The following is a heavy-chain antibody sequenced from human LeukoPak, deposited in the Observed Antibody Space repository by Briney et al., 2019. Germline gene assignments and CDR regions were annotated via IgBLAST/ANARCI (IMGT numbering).Heavy chain of an antibody. CDR3: ARDHYYDSSGYVDY. Sequence: GGGLRLSCAASGFTFSSYAMHWVRQAPGKGLEWVAVISYDGSNKYYADSVKGRFTISRDNSKNTLYLQMNSLRAEDTAVYYCARDHYYDSSGYVDYWGQGTLVTVSS. J-gene: IGHJ4*02. CDR2: ISYDGSNK. D-gene: IGHD3-22*01. V-gene: IGHV3-30-3*01. CDR1: GFTFSSYA.